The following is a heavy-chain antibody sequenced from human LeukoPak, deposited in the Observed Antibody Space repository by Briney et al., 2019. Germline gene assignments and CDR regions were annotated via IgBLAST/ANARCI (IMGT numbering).Heavy chain of an antibody. CDR1: GYTFTSYG. Sequence: GASVKVSCKASGYTFTSYGISWVRQAPGQGLEWMGWISAYNGNTNYAQKLQGRVTMTTDTSTSTAYMELRSLRSDDTAVYYCARDPRPGLLWFGESPNWSDPWGQGTLVTVSS. CDR3: ARDPRPGLLWFGESPNWSDP. V-gene: IGHV1-18*01. CDR2: ISAYNGNT. D-gene: IGHD3-10*01. J-gene: IGHJ5*02.